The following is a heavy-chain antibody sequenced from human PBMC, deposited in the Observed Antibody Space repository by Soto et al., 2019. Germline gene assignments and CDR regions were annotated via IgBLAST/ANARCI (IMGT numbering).Heavy chain of an antibody. Sequence: QVQLVESGGGVVQPGTSLRLSCAASGFTFSTYGMHWVRQAPGKGLEYVAGVRYEGRAEYYVDSVRGRFTISSDNYKNMTFLQMSSLRAEETAVYYCARGVFAAVYAANFKHWGQGTPVTVSS. CDR1: GFTFSTYG. CDR3: ARGVFAAVYAANFKH. CDR2: VRYEGRAE. D-gene: IGHD2-8*01. J-gene: IGHJ4*02. V-gene: IGHV3-33*01.